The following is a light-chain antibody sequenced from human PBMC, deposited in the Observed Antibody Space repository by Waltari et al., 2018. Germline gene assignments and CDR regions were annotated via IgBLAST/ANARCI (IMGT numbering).Light chain of an antibody. V-gene: IGKV3-20*01. CDR1: QSLTKRY. CDR3: QQYGSSVMYT. J-gene: IGKJ2*01. CDR2: GAS. Sequence: VLTQSPGTLSLSPGERATLSCRASQSLTKRYLAWYQQKPGQAPRLLMYGASSRAAGIPDRFSGSVSGTDFTLTISRLEPEDFAVYYCQQYGSSVMYTFGQGTKLEIK.